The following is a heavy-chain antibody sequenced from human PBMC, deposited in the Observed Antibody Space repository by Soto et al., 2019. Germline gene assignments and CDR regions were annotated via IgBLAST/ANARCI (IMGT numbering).Heavy chain of an antibody. CDR1: GGTFSSYA. J-gene: IGHJ4*02. Sequence: SVKVSCKASGGTFSSYAISWVRQAPGQGLEWMGGIIPIFGTANYAQKLQGRVTMTTDTSTSTAYMELRSLRSDDTAVYYCARCSGWYFADYWGQGTLVTVSS. D-gene: IGHD6-19*01. CDR2: IIPIFGTA. V-gene: IGHV1-69*05. CDR3: ARCSGWYFADY.